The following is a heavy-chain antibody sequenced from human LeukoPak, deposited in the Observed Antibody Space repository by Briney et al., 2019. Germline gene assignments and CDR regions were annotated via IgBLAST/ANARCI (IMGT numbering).Heavy chain of an antibody. CDR2: VSYTVTT. Sequence: SETLSLTCTLSGGSIINYCWSWIRQPLGKGLECIGYVSYTVTTSYNPSLKRRVTISVVTCKNHCSLTLNSVTAADTAVYHCARQSDPYYHYGLDFWGQGTTVIVSS. V-gene: IGHV4-59*01. J-gene: IGHJ6*02. CDR1: GGSIINYC. CDR3: ARQSDPYYHYGLDF.